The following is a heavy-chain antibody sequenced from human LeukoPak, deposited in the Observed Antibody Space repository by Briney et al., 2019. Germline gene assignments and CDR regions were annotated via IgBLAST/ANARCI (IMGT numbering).Heavy chain of an antibody. CDR1: GGSISSYY. D-gene: IGHD6-25*01. V-gene: IGHV4-4*09. CDR2: IYTSGST. CDR3: ARHMDGRLTPFDY. Sequence: SETLSLTCTVSGGSISSYYWSWIRQPPGKGLEWIGYIYTSGSTNYNPSLKSRVTISVDTSKNQFSLKLSSVTAADTAVYYCARHMDGRLTPFDYWGQGTLVTVSS. J-gene: IGHJ4*02.